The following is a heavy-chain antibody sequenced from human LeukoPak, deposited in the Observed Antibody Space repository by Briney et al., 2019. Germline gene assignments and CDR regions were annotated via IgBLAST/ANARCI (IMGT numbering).Heavy chain of an antibody. J-gene: IGHJ5*02. V-gene: IGHV4-59*01. CDR3: ARGGTYNDILSFDP. CDR2: IYDSGRT. Sequence: PSETLSLTCTVSGGSISNYYCSWIRQPPGKGLEWIGYIYDSGRTKYNPSLKSRVTISVDTSRNQFSLNLTSVTAADTAVYYCARGGTYNDILSFDPWGQGTLVTVSS. D-gene: IGHD3-9*01. CDR1: GGSISNYY.